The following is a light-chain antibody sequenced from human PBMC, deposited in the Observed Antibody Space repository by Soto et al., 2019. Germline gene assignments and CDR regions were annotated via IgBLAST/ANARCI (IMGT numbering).Light chain of an antibody. CDR2: SNV. CDR1: SSNIGSNS. Sequence: QSVLTQTPSVSGTPGQRITISFSGSSSNIGSNSVNWYQQLPGTTPKVLIYSNVQRPSGVPDRISGSKSGTSATLAISGLQSEDEADYYCAAWDDTLNVPVFGGGTKLTVL. V-gene: IGLV1-44*01. CDR3: AAWDDTLNVPV. J-gene: IGLJ3*02.